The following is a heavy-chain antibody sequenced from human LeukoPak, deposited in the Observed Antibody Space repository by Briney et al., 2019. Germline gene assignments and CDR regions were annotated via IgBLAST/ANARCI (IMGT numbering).Heavy chain of an antibody. CDR1: GGSISSYY. J-gene: IGHJ5*02. D-gene: IGHD3-9*01. V-gene: IGHV4-59*08. CDR3: ARLFGPTLHYDILTTPPNWFDP. CDR2: IYYSGST. Sequence: SETLSLTCTVSGGSISSYYWSWIRQPPGKGLEWIGYIYYSGSTNYNPSHKSRVTISVDTSKNQFSLKLSSVTAADTAVYYCARLFGPTLHYDILTTPPNWFDPWGQGTLVTVSS.